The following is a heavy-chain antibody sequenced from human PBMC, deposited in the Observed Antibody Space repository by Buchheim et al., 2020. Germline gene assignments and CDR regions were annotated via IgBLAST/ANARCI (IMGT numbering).Heavy chain of an antibody. D-gene: IGHD6-6*01. CDR3: AKYSSS. J-gene: IGHJ5*02. CDR2: IKSDGSRT. V-gene: IGHV3-74*03. CDR1: GFTFSSSC. Sequence: EVQLVESGGDLIQPGGSLRLSCAASGFTFSSSCMHWVRQVPGKGLVWVSGIKSDGSRTSYADSVKGRFTISRDNGKNTLYLQMCGLRDEDTSVYFCAKYSSSWGQGTL.